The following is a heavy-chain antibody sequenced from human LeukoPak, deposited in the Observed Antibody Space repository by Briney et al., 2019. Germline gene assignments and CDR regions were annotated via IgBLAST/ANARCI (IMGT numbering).Heavy chain of an antibody. CDR1: GYSFTNYW. CDR3: ARHEGTIRGFDY. D-gene: IGHD2-2*01. V-gene: IGHV5-51*01. Sequence: GESLKISCKGSGYSFTNYWLAWVRQTPGKGLEWMGIIYPGDSDARYSPSFQGQVTISADKSISTAYLQWSSLKASDTAMYYCARHEGTIRGFDYWGQGTLVTVSS. CDR2: IYPGDSDA. J-gene: IGHJ4*02.